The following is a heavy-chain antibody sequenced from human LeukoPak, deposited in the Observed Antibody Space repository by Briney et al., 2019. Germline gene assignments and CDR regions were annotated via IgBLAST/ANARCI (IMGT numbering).Heavy chain of an antibody. CDR2: ISGSGGTT. D-gene: IGHD1-26*01. CDR1: GFTFSSYA. V-gene: IGHV3-23*01. J-gene: IGHJ6*02. CDR3: TKKGELYYYGMDV. Sequence: GGSLRLSCAASGFTFSSYAMSWVRQAPGKGLEWVSAISGSGGTTYYADSVKGRFTSSRGNSKNTLYLQMNSLRAEDTAVYYCTKKGELYYYGMDVWGQGTTVTVSS.